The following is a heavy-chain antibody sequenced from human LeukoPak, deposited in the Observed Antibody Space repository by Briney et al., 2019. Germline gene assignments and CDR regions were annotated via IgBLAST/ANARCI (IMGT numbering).Heavy chain of an antibody. V-gene: IGHV3-23*01. CDR3: AKAAGFYSSSPLDY. CDR1: GFTFSSYA. Sequence: GGSLRLSCAASGFTFSSYAMSWVRQAPGKGLEWVSAISGSGGGTYYADSVKGRFTISRDNSKNTLYLQMNSLRAEDTAVYYCAKAAGFYSSSPLDYWGQGTLVTVSS. CDR2: ISGSGGGT. D-gene: IGHD6-6*01. J-gene: IGHJ4*02.